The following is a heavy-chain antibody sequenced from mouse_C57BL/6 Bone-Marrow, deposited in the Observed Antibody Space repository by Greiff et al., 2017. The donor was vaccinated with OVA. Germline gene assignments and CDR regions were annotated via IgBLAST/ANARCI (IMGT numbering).Heavy chain of an antibody. J-gene: IGHJ4*01. CDR1: GYSITSGYY. D-gene: IGHD5-1-1*01. V-gene: IGHV3-6*01. CDR2: ISYDGSN. Sequence: VQLKESGPGLVKPSQSLSLTCSVTGYSITSGYYWNWIRQFPGNKLEWMGYISYDGSNNYNPSLKNRISITRDTSKNQFFLKLNSVTTEDTATYYCARGLYLSWGQGTSVTVSS. CDR3: ARGLYLS.